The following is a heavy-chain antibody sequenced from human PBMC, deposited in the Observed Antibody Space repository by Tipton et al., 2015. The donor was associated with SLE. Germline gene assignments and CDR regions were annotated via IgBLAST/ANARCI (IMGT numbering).Heavy chain of an antibody. CDR2: IYYSGST. CDR1: GASISSSY. D-gene: IGHD3-10*01. V-gene: IGHV4-59*01. CDR3: ARGRAFMVQKD. Sequence: TLSLTCTVSGASISSSYWIWIRQPPGKGLEWIGYIYYSGSTNYNPSLKSRVTISVDTSKTQFSLKLSSVTAADTAVYYCARGRAFMVQKDWGQGTLVTVSS. J-gene: IGHJ4*02.